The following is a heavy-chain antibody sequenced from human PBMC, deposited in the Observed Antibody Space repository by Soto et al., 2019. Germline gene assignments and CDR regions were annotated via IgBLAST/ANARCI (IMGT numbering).Heavy chain of an antibody. CDR2: IYYSGST. V-gene: IGHV4-39*07. D-gene: IGHD3-22*01. Sequence: SETLSLTCTVSGGSISSSSYYWGWIRQPPGKGLERIGSIYYSGSTYYNPSLKSRVTISVDTSKNQFSLKLSSVTAADTAVYYCARGEYYYDSSGYYGFLFDYWGQGTLVTVSS. J-gene: IGHJ4*02. CDR3: ARGEYYYDSSGYYGFLFDY. CDR1: GGSISSSSYY.